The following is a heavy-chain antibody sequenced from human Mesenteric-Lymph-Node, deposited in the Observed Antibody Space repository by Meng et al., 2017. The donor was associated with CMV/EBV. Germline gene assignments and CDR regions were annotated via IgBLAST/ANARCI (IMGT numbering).Heavy chain of an antibody. CDR2: FDFEHGET. V-gene: IGHV1-24*01. Sequence: ASVKFSCKVFGYTLSKMPMHWVRQAPGKGLEWMGGFDFEHGETGYAQKFQGRVTMTEDISTDTAYMELTRLRSEDTAVYFCATSFMGGFDPWGQGTLVTVSS. J-gene: IGHJ5*02. D-gene: IGHD3-3*02. CDR1: GYTLSKMP. CDR3: ATSFMGGFDP.